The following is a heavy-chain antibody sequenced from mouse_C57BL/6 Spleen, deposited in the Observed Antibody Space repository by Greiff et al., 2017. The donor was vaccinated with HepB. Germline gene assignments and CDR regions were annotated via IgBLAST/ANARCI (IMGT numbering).Heavy chain of an antibody. CDR2: INPSTGGT. V-gene: IGHV1-42*01. CDR3: ARFGEGNYFDY. Sequence: EVQLQQSGPELVKPGASVKISCKASGYSFTGYYMNWVKQSPEKSLEWIGEINPSTGGTTYNQKFKAKATLTVDKSSSTAYMQLKSLTSEDSAVYYCARFGEGNYFDYWGQGTTLTVSS. J-gene: IGHJ2*01. CDR1: GYSFTGYY.